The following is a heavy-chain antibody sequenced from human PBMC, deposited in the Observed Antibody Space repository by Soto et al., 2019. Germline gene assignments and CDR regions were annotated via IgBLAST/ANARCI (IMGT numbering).Heavy chain of an antibody. CDR2: IYYSGST. V-gene: IGHV4-59*01. CDR1: GGSISSYY. J-gene: IGHJ5*02. D-gene: IGHD6-13*01. Sequence: PSETLSLTCTVSGGSISSYYWSWIRQPPGKGLEWIGYIYYSGSTNYNPSHKSRVTISVDTSKNQFSLKLSSVTAADTAVYYCARTLGFAASNWFDPWGQGTLVTVSS. CDR3: ARTLGFAASNWFDP.